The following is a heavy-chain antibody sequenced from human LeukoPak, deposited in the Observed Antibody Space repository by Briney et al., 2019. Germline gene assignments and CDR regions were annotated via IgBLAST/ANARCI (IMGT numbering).Heavy chain of an antibody. V-gene: IGHV4-4*07. CDR2: IYFTGTT. CDR3: ARGSSSSWYSLDF. D-gene: IGHD6-13*01. Sequence: PSETLSLTCSVSGGSISSYYWSWIRQPAGKGLEWIGRIYFTGTTNYNPSLQSRVTMSVDTSKYQFSLELSSVTAADTAVYYCARGSSSSWYSLDFWGQGTVVTVSS. J-gene: IGHJ3*01. CDR1: GGSISSYY.